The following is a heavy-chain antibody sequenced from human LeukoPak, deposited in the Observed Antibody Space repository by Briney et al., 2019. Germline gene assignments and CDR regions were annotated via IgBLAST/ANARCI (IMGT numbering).Heavy chain of an antibody. J-gene: IGHJ1*01. V-gene: IGHV1-46*01. CDR3: ARAYCGGDCYSVYFQH. CDR1: GYTFTSYY. Sequence: PGASVKVSCKASGYTFTSYYMHWVRQAPGQGLEWMGIINPSDGSTSYAQKFQGRVTMTRDTSTSTVYMELSSLRSEDTAVYYCARAYCGGDCYSVYFQHWGQGTLVTVSS. CDR2: INPSDGST. D-gene: IGHD2-21*02.